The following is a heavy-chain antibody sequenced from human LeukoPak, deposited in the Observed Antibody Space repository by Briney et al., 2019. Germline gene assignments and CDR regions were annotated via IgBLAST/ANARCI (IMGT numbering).Heavy chain of an antibody. Sequence: SETLSLTCTVSGGSISSYYWSWIRQPAGTALEWIGRIYTSGTITYNPSLKSRVTMSVDTSKNQFSLKLSSVTAADTAVYYCARVSGGWFDPWGQGTLVTVSS. D-gene: IGHD3-10*01. CDR3: ARVSGGWFDP. CDR2: IYTSGTI. J-gene: IGHJ5*02. CDR1: GGSISSYY. V-gene: IGHV4-4*07.